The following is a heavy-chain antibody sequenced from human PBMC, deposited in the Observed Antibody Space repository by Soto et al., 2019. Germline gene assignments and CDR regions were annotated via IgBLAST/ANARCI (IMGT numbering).Heavy chain of an antibody. Sequence: SETLSLTCTVSGGSVSSGSYYWSWIRQPPGKGLEWIGYIYYSGSTNYNPSLKSRVTISVDTSKNQFSLKLSSVTAADTAVYYCARESANHYYYGMDVWGQGTTVTVSS. CDR3: ARESANHYYYGMDV. CDR2: IYYSGST. D-gene: IGHD2-15*01. J-gene: IGHJ6*02. CDR1: GGSVSSGSYY. V-gene: IGHV4-61*01.